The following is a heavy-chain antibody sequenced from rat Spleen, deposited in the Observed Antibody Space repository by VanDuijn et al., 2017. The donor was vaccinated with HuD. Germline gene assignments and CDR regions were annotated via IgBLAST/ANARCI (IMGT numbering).Heavy chain of an antibody. V-gene: IGHV5-31*01. J-gene: IGHJ2*01. CDR2: ITNSGGST. D-gene: IGHD1-11*01. Sequence: EVQLVESGGGLVQPGRSLKLSCVASGFTFNNYWMTWIRQAPGKGLEWVASITNSGGSTYYPDSVKGRFTISRDNAKSTLYLQMNSLRSEDTATYYCRGNNYGGDHYFDYWGQGVMVTVSS. CDR1: GFTFNNYW. CDR3: RGNNYGGDHYFDY.